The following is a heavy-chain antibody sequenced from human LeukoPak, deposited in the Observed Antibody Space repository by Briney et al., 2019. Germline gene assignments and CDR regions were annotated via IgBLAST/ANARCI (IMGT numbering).Heavy chain of an antibody. V-gene: IGHV1-2*02. Sequence: ASVKVSCKASGYTFTGYYMHWVRQAPGQGLEWMGWINPNSGGTNYAQKFQGRVTMTRDTSISTAYMELSRLRSDDTAVYYCARRRIAAAYMDVWGKGTTVTISS. CDR1: GYTFTGYY. CDR2: INPNSGGT. CDR3: ARRRIAAAYMDV. J-gene: IGHJ6*03. D-gene: IGHD6-13*01.